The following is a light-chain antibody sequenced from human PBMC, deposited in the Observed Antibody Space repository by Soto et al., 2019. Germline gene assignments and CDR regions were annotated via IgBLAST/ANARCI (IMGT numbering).Light chain of an antibody. J-gene: IGKJ3*01. CDR3: QQYNNWPPRFT. CDR1: QSVSSN. V-gene: IGKV3-15*01. CDR2: GAS. Sequence: EIVTTQSPATLSVSPGERATLSCRASQSVSSNLAWYQQKPGQAPRLLIYGASTRATGIPARFSGSGSGTEFTLTISSLQSEDFAVYYCQQYNNWPPRFTFGPGTKVDIK.